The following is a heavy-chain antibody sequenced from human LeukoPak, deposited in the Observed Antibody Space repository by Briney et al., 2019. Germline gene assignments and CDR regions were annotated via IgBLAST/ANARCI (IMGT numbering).Heavy chain of an antibody. Sequence: SQTLSFTCTVSGGSISSGSYYWSWIRQPAGKGLEWIGRIYTSGSTNYNPSLKSRVTISVDTSKNQFSLKLSSVTAADTAVYYCARTPYYYYYYMDVWGKGTTVTVSS. CDR2: IYTSGST. V-gene: IGHV4-61*02. J-gene: IGHJ6*03. CDR3: ARTPYYYYYYMDV. CDR1: GGSISSGSYY.